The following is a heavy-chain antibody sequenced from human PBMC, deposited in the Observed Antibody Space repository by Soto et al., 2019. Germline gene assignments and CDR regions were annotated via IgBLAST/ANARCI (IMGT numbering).Heavy chain of an antibody. V-gene: IGHV4-30-2*01. Sequence: QLQLQESDSGLEKPSQTLSLTGAVSGGSISSGGYSWSWIRQPPGKGLEWIGYIYHSGSTYYNPSLKSRVTISVDRSKNQFSLKLSSVTAADTAVYYCARVPSPWGQGTLVTVSS. J-gene: IGHJ5*02. CDR2: IYHSGST. CDR3: ARVPSP. CDR1: GGSISSGGYS.